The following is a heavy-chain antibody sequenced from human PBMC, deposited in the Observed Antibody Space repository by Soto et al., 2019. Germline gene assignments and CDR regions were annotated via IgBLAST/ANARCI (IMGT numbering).Heavy chain of an antibody. CDR3: ARAYYDFWSGYLYYFDY. D-gene: IGHD3-3*01. J-gene: IGHJ4*02. Sequence: QVQLVESGGGVVQPGRSLRLSCAASGFTFSSYAMHWVRQAPGKGLEWVAVISYAGSNKYYADSVKGRFTISRDNSKNTLYLQMNGLRAEDTAVYYCARAYYDFWSGYLYYFDYWGQGTLVTVSS. CDR1: GFTFSSYA. V-gene: IGHV3-30-3*01. CDR2: ISYAGSNK.